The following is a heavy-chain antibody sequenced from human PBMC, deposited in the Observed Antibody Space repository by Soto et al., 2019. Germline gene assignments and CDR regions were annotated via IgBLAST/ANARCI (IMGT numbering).Heavy chain of an antibody. CDR3: AAVTAGRLC. J-gene: IGHJ4*02. CDR2: INEDGSEK. CDR1: GFTFGRHW. Sequence: GGSLRLSCAASGFTFGRHWMTWVRQPPGKGLEWVANINEDGSEKYYVDSVRGRFTISRDNDDNLLYLQMKSLRAEETAVYYCAAVTAGRLCGGQGSLVNVSS. D-gene: IGHD2-21*02. V-gene: IGHV3-7*01.